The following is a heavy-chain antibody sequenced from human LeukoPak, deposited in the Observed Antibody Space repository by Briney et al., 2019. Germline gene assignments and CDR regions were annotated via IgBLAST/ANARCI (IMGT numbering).Heavy chain of an antibody. CDR2: ISSSSSYI. Sequence: GGSLRLSCAASGFTFSNYDMNWVRQAPGKGLEWVSSISSSSSYIYYADSVKGRFAISRDNAKNSLYLQMNSLRAEDTAVYYCARGRDDILTGHDYWGQGTLVTVSS. V-gene: IGHV3-21*01. J-gene: IGHJ4*02. D-gene: IGHD3-9*01. CDR1: GFTFSNYD. CDR3: ARGRDDILTGHDY.